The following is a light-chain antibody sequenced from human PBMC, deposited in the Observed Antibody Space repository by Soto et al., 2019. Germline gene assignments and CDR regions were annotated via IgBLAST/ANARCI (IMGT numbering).Light chain of an antibody. V-gene: IGKV3-20*01. CDR3: QQYGISPRT. J-gene: IGKJ1*01. CDR1: QSVTSNS. Sequence: EIVLTQSPGTLSLSAGERATLSCRANQSVTSNSLAWYQQKPGRAPRVLIYAASSRATGIPDRFSGSGSGTDFTLTISRLEPEDFALYYCQQYGISPRTFGQGTKVDIK. CDR2: AAS.